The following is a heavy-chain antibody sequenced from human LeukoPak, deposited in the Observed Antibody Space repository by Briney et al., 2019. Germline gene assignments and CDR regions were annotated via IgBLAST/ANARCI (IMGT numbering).Heavy chain of an antibody. CDR3: ARGVRGYSKGFDY. Sequence: GESLKTSCKGSAYSFTTYWVAWVRQMPGKGLEWMGIIYPGDSDTRYSPSFQGQVTISADKSISTAYLQWSSLKASDTAMYYCARGVRGYSKGFDYWGQGTLVTVSS. V-gene: IGHV5-51*01. CDR1: AYSFTTYW. D-gene: IGHD3-10*01. J-gene: IGHJ4*02. CDR2: IYPGDSDT.